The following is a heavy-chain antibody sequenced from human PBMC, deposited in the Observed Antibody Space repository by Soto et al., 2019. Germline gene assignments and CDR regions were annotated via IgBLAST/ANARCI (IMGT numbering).Heavy chain of an antibody. CDR3: ARDSVDTTMVRFDY. J-gene: IGHJ4*02. D-gene: IGHD5-18*01. Sequence: QVQLVESGGGVVQPGRSLRLSCAASGFTFSTYGMHWVRQAPGKGLEWLAVISYDGSHKYYADSVRGRFTISRDNSENALHLQMNSLTTEDTSVYYCARDSVDTTMVRFDYWGQGTLVTVSS. CDR1: GFTFSTYG. CDR2: ISYDGSHK. V-gene: IGHV3-30*03.